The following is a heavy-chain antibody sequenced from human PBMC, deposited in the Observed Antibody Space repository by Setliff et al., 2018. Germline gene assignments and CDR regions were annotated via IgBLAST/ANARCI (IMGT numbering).Heavy chain of an antibody. CDR2: IYTSGST. Sequence: PSETLSLTCTVSGGSISNYYWSWIRRPAGKGLEWIGRIYTSGSTNYNPSLKSRVTMSVDTSKNQFSLKLSSGTAADTAVYYCARKGISALSGAFDMWGQGTMVTVSS. CDR3: ARKGISALSGAFDM. D-gene: IGHD1-26*01. CDR1: GGSISNYY. J-gene: IGHJ3*02. V-gene: IGHV4-4*07.